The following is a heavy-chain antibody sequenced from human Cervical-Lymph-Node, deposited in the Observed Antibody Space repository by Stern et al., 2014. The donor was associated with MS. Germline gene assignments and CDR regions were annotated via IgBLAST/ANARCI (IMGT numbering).Heavy chain of an antibody. V-gene: IGHV1-69*01. D-gene: IGHD3-22*01. CDR1: GGTFSSYA. Sequence: VQLLESGPEVKKPGTSVKVSCKASGGTFSSYAISWVRQAPGQGLEWMGGIIPIFGTANYAQKFQGRVTITADESTSTAYMELSSLRSEDTAVYYCARTYDSSGNCFDPWGQGTLVTVSS. J-gene: IGHJ5*02. CDR2: IIPIFGTA. CDR3: ARTYDSSGNCFDP.